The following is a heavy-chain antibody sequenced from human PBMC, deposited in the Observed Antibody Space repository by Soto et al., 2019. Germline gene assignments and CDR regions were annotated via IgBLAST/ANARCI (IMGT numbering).Heavy chain of an antibody. CDR3: GRSPRRVDGKWYVDY. CDR2: ILHTCHT. J-gene: IGHJ4*02. Sequence: QVQLQESGPGLVKPSGTLSLSCGVSGDSFSSSNWWTWIRQPPGKGLEWIGDILHTCHTDLSPSLRSRITISIATSKKEFSLKMTSVTAADTAVYYCGRSPRRVDGKWYVDYWGPGALVIVAS. V-gene: IGHV4-4*02. D-gene: IGHD2-15*01. CDR1: GDSFSSSNW.